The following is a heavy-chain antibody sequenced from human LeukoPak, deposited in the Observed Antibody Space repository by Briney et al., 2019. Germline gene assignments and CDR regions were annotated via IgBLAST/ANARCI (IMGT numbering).Heavy chain of an antibody. J-gene: IGHJ4*02. V-gene: IGHV3-30*04. D-gene: IGHD5-18*01. CDR3: ARYKYRYGRGGIWY. Sequence: GGSLRLSCAASGFTFSSYAMHWVRQAPGKGLEWVAVISYDGSNKYYADSVKGRFTISRDNSKNTLYLQMNSLRAEDTAVYYCARYKYRYGRGGIWYWGQGTLVTVSS. CDR1: GFTFSSYA. CDR2: ISYDGSNK.